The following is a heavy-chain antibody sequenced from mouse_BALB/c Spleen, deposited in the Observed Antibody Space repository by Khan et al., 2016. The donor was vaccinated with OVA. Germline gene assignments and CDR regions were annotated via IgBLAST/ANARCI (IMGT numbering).Heavy chain of an antibody. V-gene: IGHV3-6*02. J-gene: IGHJ3*01. Sequence: EVQLVESGPGLVKPSQSLSLTCSVTGYSITSGYYWSWIRQFPGNRLEWMGYISYDGSNNYNPSLKNRISITRDTSKKQSFLKLNSVTTEDTATYYCASKSYGKGAYWGQGTLVTVSA. CDR2: ISYDGSN. D-gene: IGHD2-1*01. CDR3: ASKSYGKGAY. CDR1: GYSITSGYY.